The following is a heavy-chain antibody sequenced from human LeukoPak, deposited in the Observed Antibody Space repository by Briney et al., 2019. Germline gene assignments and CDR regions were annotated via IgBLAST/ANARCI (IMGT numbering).Heavy chain of an antibody. CDR1: GDSVSSNSAA. CDR2: TYYRSKWYN. CDR3: AREEWNLVLNWFDP. V-gene: IGHV6-1*01. J-gene: IGHJ5*02. D-gene: IGHD3-3*01. Sequence: SQTLSFTCAIPGDSVSSNSAAWNCIRQSPSRCLEWLGWTYYRSKWYNDYAVSVKSRITINPDTSKNQFSRQLNSVTPEDTAVYYCAREEWNLVLNWFDPWGQGTLVTVSS.